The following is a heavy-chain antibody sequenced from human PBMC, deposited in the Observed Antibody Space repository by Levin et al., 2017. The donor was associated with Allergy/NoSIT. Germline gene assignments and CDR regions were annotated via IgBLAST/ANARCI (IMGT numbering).Heavy chain of an antibody. V-gene: IGHV3-21*01. CDR2: IYSDSSHI. Sequence: KSGGSLRLSCAASGFSFSSYRMNWIRQAPGKGLEWVSSIYSDSSHIYYADSVKGRFTIARDDAKSSLYLQMNSLRAEDTAVYYCARDAPYDLHHFDVWGQGTMVTVSS. J-gene: IGHJ3*01. CDR3: ARDAPYDLHHFDV. D-gene: IGHD3/OR15-3a*01. CDR1: GFSFSSYR.